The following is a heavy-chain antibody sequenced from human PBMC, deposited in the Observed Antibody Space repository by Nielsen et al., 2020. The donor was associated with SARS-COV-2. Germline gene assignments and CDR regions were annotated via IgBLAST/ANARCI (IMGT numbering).Heavy chain of an antibody. CDR2: INPSGGST. CDR1: GYTFTSYY. CDR3: ASVDTPMVFPGHGMDV. D-gene: IGHD5-18*01. Sequence: ASVKVSCKASGYTFTSYYMHWVRQAPGQGLEWMGIINPSGGSTSYAQKFQGRVTMTRDTSTSTVYMELSSLRSEDTAVYYCASVDTPMVFPGHGMDVWGQGTTVTVSS. V-gene: IGHV1-46*01. J-gene: IGHJ6*02.